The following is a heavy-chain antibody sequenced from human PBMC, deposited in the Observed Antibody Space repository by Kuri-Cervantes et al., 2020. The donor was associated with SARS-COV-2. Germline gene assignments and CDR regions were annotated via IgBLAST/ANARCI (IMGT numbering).Heavy chain of an antibody. D-gene: IGHD6-13*01. Sequence: GESLKISCAASGFSFSSYAMSWVRQAPGKGLEWVSVISGSGTGAYYADSVKGRFTISRDNSKNTLYLQMSSLRAEDTAVYYCVKSSYGGSSSWPDYWGQGTLVTVSS. CDR3: VKSSYGGSSSWPDY. V-gene: IGHV3-23*01. J-gene: IGHJ4*02. CDR1: GFSFSSYA. CDR2: ISGSGTGA.